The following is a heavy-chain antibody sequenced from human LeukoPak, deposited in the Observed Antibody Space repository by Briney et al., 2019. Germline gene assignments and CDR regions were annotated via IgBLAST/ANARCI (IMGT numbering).Heavy chain of an antibody. CDR2: IYYSGST. CDR1: GGSISSSSYY. V-gene: IGHV4-39*07. Sequence: PSETLSLTCTVSGGSISSSSYYWGWIRQPPGKGLEWIGSIYYSGSTYYNPSLKSRVTISVDTSKNQFSLKLSSVTAADTAVYYCARLGGYFDYWGQGTLVTVSS. J-gene: IGHJ4*02. D-gene: IGHD2-15*01. CDR3: ARLGGYFDY.